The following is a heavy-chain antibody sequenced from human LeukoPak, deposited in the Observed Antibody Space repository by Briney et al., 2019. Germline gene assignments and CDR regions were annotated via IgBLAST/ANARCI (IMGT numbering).Heavy chain of an antibody. CDR1: GGSISSYY. Sequence: PSETLSLTCTASGGSISSYYWSWIRQPPGKGLEWIGYIYYSGSTNYNPSLKSRVTISVDTSKNQFSLKLSSVTAADTAVYYCARYWDRRTGGGPDAFDIWGQGTMVTVSS. CDR3: ARYWDRRTGGGPDAFDI. V-gene: IGHV4-59*01. CDR2: IYYSGST. D-gene: IGHD7-27*01. J-gene: IGHJ3*02.